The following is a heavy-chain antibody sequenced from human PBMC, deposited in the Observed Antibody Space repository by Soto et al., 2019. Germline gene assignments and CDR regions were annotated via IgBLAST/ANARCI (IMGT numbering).Heavy chain of an antibody. CDR1: GGSISSGDYY. D-gene: IGHD4-17*01. CDR2: IYYSGST. J-gene: IGHJ4*02. CDR3: AQGGVTTVTTFDY. Sequence: QVQLQESGPGLVKPSQTLSLTCTVSGGSISSGDYYWSWLRQPPGKGLEWIGYIYYSGSTYYNPSLKSRVTISVDTSKHQFSLKLGSVTAADTAVYYCAQGGVTTVTTFDYWGQGTLVTVSS. V-gene: IGHV4-30-4*01.